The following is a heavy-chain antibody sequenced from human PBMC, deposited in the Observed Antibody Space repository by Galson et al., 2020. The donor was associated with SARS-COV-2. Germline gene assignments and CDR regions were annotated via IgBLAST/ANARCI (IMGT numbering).Heavy chain of an antibody. J-gene: IGHJ6*02. CDR3: AHGRKMARLFGELLPEGVWDGVDV. Sequence: SGPPLVNPTQTLTLPCTLSGFSLSTSGVGVGWIRQPSGKALEWLALIYWDDDKRYSPSLKSRLTITKDTAKNQVVLTMTNMDPVDTATYYCAHGRKMARLFGELLPEGVWDGVDVWGQGTTVTVSS. V-gene: IGHV2-5*02. D-gene: IGHD3-10*02. CDR1: GFSLSTSGVG. CDR2: IYWDDDK.